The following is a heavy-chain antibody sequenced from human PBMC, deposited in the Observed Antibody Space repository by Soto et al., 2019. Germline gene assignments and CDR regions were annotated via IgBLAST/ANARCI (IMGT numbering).Heavy chain of an antibody. J-gene: IGHJ6*03. CDR2: ISSSSSYR. Sequence: EVQLVESGGGLVKPGGSLRLSCAASGFTFSSYSMNWVRQAPGKGLEWVSSISSSSSYRYYADSVKCRFTISRDNAKHSLYLQMNSMRAEDTAVYYCASTGQNRIYYYYYYMAVWGKGTTVTVSS. CDR1: GFTFSSYS. CDR3: ASTGQNRIYYYYYYMAV. V-gene: IGHV3-21*01.